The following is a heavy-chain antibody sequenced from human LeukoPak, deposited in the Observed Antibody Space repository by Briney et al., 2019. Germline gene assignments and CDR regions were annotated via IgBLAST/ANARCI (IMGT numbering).Heavy chain of an antibody. CDR3: ARQQNGDSGGYFDS. V-gene: IGHV4-34*01. J-gene: IGHJ4*02. D-gene: IGHD4-17*01. CDR2: INHSGRT. Sequence: PSETLSLTCAVSGGSFSGYYWTWIRQPPGKGLEWIGEINHSGRTNYNPSLKSRVIISVDTSKNQFSLNLKSVTAADTAVYYCARQQNGDSGGYFDSWGQGALVTVSS. CDR1: GGSFSGYY.